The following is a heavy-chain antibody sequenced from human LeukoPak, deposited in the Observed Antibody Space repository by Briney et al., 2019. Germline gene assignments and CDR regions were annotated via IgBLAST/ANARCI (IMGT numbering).Heavy chain of an antibody. J-gene: IGHJ4*02. CDR1: GFTFINVW. CDR3: TTLYGDYGLAY. Sequence: GRSLRLSCAASGFTFINVWMSWVRQAPGKGLECVGRIKSKTDGGTTDYAAPVKGRFTISRDDSKTTLYLQMNSLKTEDTAVYFCTTLYGDYGLAYWGQGTLVTVSS. V-gene: IGHV3-15*01. CDR2: IKSKTDGGTT. D-gene: IGHD4-17*01.